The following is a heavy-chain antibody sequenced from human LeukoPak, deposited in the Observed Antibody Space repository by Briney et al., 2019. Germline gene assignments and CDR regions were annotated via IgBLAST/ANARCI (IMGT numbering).Heavy chain of an antibody. J-gene: IGHJ3*02. V-gene: IGHV4-59*01. CDR3: ARDNINAFDI. Sequence: SETLSLTCTVSGGSISSYYWTWIRQPPGKGLEWIGYIYYSGGSTSYSPSLKSRVTISVDTSKNQFSLKLSSVTAADTAIYYCARDNINAFDIWGQGTMVTVSS. D-gene: IGHD2/OR15-2a*01. CDR1: GGSISSYY. CDR2: IYYSGGST.